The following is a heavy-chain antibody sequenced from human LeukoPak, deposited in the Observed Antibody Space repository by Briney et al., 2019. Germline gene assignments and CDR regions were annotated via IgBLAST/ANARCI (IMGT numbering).Heavy chain of an antibody. CDR2: IYYSGST. V-gene: IGHV4-39*07. D-gene: IGHD3-22*01. CDR1: GGSISSSSYY. CDR3: ARGFTAMIVVVSDAFDI. J-gene: IGHJ3*02. Sequence: SETLSLTCTVSGGSISSSSYYWGWIRQPPGKGLEWIGSIYYSGSTYYNPSLKSRVTISVDTSKNQFSLKLSSVTAADTAVYYCARGFTAMIVVVSDAFDIWGQGTMVTVSS.